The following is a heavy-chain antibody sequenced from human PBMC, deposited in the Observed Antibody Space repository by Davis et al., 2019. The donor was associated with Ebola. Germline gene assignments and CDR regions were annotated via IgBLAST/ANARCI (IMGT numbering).Heavy chain of an antibody. CDR2: ISYDGSNK. D-gene: IGHD3-10*01. CDR3: AREKITMVQGVIGAFDY. J-gene: IGHJ4*02. Sequence: GESLKISCAASGFTFSSYAMHWVRQAPGKGLEWVAVISYDGSNKYYADSVKGRFTISRDNAKNSLYLQMNSLRAEDTAVYYCAREKITMVQGVIGAFDYWGQGTLVTVSS. CDR1: GFTFSSYA. V-gene: IGHV3-30-3*01.